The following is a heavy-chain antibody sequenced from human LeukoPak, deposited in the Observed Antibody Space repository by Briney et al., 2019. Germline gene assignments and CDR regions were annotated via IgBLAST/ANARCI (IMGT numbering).Heavy chain of an antibody. Sequence: SETLSLTCTVSGGSISSYYWSWIRQPAGKGLEWIGRIYTSGSTNYNPSLKSRVTMSVDTSKNQFFLKPSSVTAADTAVYYCARTARSSRGAFDIWGQGTMVTVSS. V-gene: IGHV4-4*07. CDR3: ARTARSSRGAFDI. D-gene: IGHD6-6*01. CDR2: IYTSGST. CDR1: GGSISSYY. J-gene: IGHJ3*02.